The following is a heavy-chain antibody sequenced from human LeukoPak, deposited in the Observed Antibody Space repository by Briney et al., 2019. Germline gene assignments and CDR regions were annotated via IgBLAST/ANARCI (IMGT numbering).Heavy chain of an antibody. D-gene: IGHD1-1*01. CDR2: TRNKANSYTT. V-gene: IGHV3-72*01. Sequence: GGTLRLSCVVSGFTFSDYFMDWVRQAPGKGLEWVARTRNKANSYTTEYAASVNGRFTISRDELKNSLYLQMNSLKTEDTAVYYCARSTGTTGGYYFDYWGQGTLVSVFS. CDR1: GFTFSDYF. CDR3: ARSTGTTGGYYFDY. J-gene: IGHJ4*02.